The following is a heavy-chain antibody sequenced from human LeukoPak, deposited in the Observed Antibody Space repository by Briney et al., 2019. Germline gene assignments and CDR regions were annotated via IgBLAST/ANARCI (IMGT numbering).Heavy chain of an antibody. J-gene: IGHJ4*01. CDR2: IYNCGSI. CDR3: AREPLEYSSSLGY. D-gene: IGHD6-6*01. CDR1: GDSINNHD. V-gene: IGHV4-59*11. Sequence: SETLSLTCTVSGDSINNHDWSWFRQSPGKALEWIGDIYNCGSINYNPSLKSRVTISIDTSKNLFSLKVKSVTAADTAVYHCAREPLEYSSSLGYWGQGTLVTVSS.